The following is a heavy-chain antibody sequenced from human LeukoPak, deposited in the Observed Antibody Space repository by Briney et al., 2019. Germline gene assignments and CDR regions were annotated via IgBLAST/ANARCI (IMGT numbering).Heavy chain of an antibody. CDR2: ISGSGGST. V-gene: IGHV3-23*01. J-gene: IGHJ4*02. CDR3: AKDRIAATAPGY. Sequence: GGSLRLSCAASGFTFSSYAMSWVRQAPGKGLEWVSAISGSGGSTYYADSVKGRFTISRDNSKNTLYLQMDSLRAEDTAVYYCAKDRIAATAPGYWGQGTLVTVSS. CDR1: GFTFSSYA. D-gene: IGHD6-13*01.